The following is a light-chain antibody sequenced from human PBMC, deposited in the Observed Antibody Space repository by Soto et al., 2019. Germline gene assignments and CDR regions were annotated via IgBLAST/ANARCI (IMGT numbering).Light chain of an antibody. J-gene: IGKJ1*01. Sequence: IARTQSPATLSVSPGKRATLSCRAGQSVSRSYLGWYQQKPGQAPRLLIYGAFKRATGIPDRFSGSGSGTDFTLTISRMEPEDFAVYCCQQYGSSPRTFGQGTKVDIK. CDR2: GAF. CDR3: QQYGSSPRT. V-gene: IGKV3-20*01. CDR1: QSVSRSY.